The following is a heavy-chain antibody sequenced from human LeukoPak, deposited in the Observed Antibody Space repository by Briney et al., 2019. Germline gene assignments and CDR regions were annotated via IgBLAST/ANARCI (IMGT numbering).Heavy chain of an antibody. CDR1: GFTLSSYW. D-gene: IGHD6-13*01. CDR2: INSDGSST. Sequence: PGGSLRLSCAASGFTLSSYWMHWVRQAPGKGLVWVSRINSDGSSTSYADSVKGRFTISRDNAKNTLYLQMNSLRAEDTAVYYCARDLMGIAYRGAFYYWGQGTLVTVSS. V-gene: IGHV3-74*01. CDR3: ARDLMGIAYRGAFYY. J-gene: IGHJ4*02.